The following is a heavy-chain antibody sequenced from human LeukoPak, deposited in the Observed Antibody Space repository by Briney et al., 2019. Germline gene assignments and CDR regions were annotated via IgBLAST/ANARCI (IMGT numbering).Heavy chain of an antibody. CDR1: GFTFSSYG. J-gene: IGHJ6*03. CDR2: IRYAGSNK. D-gene: IGHD2-15*01. CDR3: ARDPGYCSGGSCQYYYYYYMDV. V-gene: IGHV3-30*02. Sequence: GGSLRLSCAASGFTFSSYGMHWVRQAPGKGLEWVAFIRYAGSNKYYADSVEGRFTISRDNAKNSLYLQMNSLRAEDTAVYYCARDPGYCSGGSCQYYYYYYMDVWGKGTTVTVSS.